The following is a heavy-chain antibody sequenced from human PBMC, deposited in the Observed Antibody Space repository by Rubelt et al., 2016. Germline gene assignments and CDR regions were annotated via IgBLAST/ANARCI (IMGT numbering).Heavy chain of an antibody. CDR1: GFTVSTNF. CDR3: ASLKWST. Sequence: EVQLVESGGGLIQPGGSLRLSCAASGFTVSTNFMNWVRQAPGKGLEWVSSLYRDANTDYADSVKGRFVISRDDSKNTLHLQMGSLRAEDTAVYFCASLKWSTWGQGTLVTVST. J-gene: IGHJ5*02. CDR2: LYRDANT. V-gene: IGHV3-53*01. D-gene: IGHD2-8*01.